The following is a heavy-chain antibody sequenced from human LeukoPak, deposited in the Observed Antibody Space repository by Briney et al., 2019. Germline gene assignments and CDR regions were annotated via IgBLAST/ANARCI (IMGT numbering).Heavy chain of an antibody. Sequence: GGSLRLSCAASGFSVSNNYMSWVRQAPGKGLEWVSVIYSGGSTYYADSVKGRFTISRDNSKNTLYLQMNSLRAEDTAVYYCARNYYDSSAYYYFDYWGQGTLVTVSS. V-gene: IGHV3-66*01. CDR3: ARNYYDSSAYYYFDY. D-gene: IGHD3-22*01. CDR2: IYSGGST. J-gene: IGHJ4*02. CDR1: GFSVSNNY.